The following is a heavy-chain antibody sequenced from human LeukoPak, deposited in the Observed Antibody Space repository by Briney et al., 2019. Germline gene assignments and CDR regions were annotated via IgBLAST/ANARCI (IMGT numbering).Heavy chain of an antibody. D-gene: IGHD1-26*01. V-gene: IGHV3-7*01. J-gene: IGHJ4*02. CDR1: GFTFSSYW. CDR2: INYDGSQK. CDR3: ARDPRGGTKWNYFDD. Sequence: GGSLRLSCAASGFTFSSYWMNWVRQAPGKGLEWLANINYDGSQKYHVDSVKGRFTISRDNDKNSLYLQMNSLRGEDTAVYYCARDPRGGTKWNYFDDWGQGSLVTVSS.